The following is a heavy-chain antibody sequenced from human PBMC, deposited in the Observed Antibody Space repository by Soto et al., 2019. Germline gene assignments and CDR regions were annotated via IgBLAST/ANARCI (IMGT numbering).Heavy chain of an antibody. CDR2: IYYSGST. J-gene: IGHJ4*02. CDR1: GGSISSSSYY. Sequence: ASETLSLTCTVSGGSISSSSYYWGWIRQPPGKGLEWIGSIYYSGSTYYNPSLKSRVTISVDTSKNQFSLKLSSVTAADTAVYYCARQYDTNYYDSSGYVFHFDYWGQGTLVTVSS. CDR3: ARQYDTNYYDSSGYVFHFDY. D-gene: IGHD3-22*01. V-gene: IGHV4-39*01.